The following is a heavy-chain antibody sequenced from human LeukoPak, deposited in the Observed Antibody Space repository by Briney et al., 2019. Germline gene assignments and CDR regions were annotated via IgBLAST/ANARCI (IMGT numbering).Heavy chain of an antibody. CDR2: ISYDGSNK. Sequence: GGSLRLSCAASGFTFSSYGMHWVRQAPGKGLEWVAVISYDGSNKYYADSVKGRFTISRDNSKNSMYLQMNSLRIEDTALYYCSKDISAGGLDVWGPGTPVTVSS. CDR1: GFTFSSYG. D-gene: IGHD3-16*02. J-gene: IGHJ6*02. CDR3: SKDISAGGLDV. V-gene: IGHV3-30*18.